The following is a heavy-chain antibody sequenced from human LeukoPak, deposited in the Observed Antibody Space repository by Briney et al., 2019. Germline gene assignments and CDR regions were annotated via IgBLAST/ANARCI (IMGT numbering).Heavy chain of an antibody. CDR2: ISSSSSTI. D-gene: IGHD1-26*01. CDR1: GFTFSTYS. V-gene: IGHV3-48*02. Sequence: GGSLRLSCAASGFTFSTYSMNWVRQAPGKGLEWVSYISSSSSTIYYADSVKGRFTISRDNAKNSLYLQVSSLRDEDTAVYYCARLVVGATYHWFDPWGRGTLVTVSS. J-gene: IGHJ5*02. CDR3: ARLVVGATYHWFDP.